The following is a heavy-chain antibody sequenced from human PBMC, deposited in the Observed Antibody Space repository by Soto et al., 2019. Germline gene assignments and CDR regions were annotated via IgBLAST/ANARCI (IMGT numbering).Heavy chain of an antibody. Sequence: QVQLVESGGGVVQPGRSLRLSCAASGFTFSSYGMHWVRQAPGKGLEWVAVISYDGNNEYDADSVKGRFTISRDNSKNTLYLQMNSLGAEDMAVYYCARAYGSIRYYLYGMNVWGQATTVTVAS. CDR3: ARAYGSIRYYLYGMNV. CDR1: GFTFSSYG. V-gene: IGHV3-30*03. D-gene: IGHD3-10*01. CDR2: ISYDGNNE. J-gene: IGHJ6*02.